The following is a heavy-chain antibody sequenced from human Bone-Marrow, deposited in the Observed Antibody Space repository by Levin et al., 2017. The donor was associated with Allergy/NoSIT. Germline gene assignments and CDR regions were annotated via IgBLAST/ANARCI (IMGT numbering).Heavy chain of an antibody. Sequence: PGGSLRLSCAASGFTFSSYSMNWVRQAPGKGLEWVSSISSSSSYIYYADSVKGRFTISRDNAKNSLYLQMNSLRAEDTAVYYCARGRGTTVALNPFDYWGQGTLVTVSS. CDR2: ISSSSSYI. V-gene: IGHV3-21*01. J-gene: IGHJ4*02. CDR1: GFTFSSYS. CDR3: ARGRGTTVALNPFDY. D-gene: IGHD4-11*01.